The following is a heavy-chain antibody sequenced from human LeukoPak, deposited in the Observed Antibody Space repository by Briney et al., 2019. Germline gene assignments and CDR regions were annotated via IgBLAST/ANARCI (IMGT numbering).Heavy chain of an antibody. CDR3: AKPLGTSTIDFLIDY. D-gene: IGHD7-27*01. Sequence: GRSLRLSCAASGFTFSSYGMHWVRQVPGKGLEWVAVISRDGSDKFYADPVKGRFTISRDNSKNTLYLQMDSLRAEDTAMYYCAKPLGTSTIDFLIDYWGQGTLVTVSS. J-gene: IGHJ4*02. CDR2: ISRDGSDK. CDR1: GFTFSSYG. V-gene: IGHV3-30*18.